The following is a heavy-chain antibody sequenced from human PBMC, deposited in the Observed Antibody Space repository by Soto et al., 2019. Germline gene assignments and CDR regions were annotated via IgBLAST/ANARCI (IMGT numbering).Heavy chain of an antibody. CDR1: GFTFSSYS. CDR2: ISSSSSSYI. D-gene: IGHD1-7*01. Sequence: GGSLRLSCAASGFTFSSYSMNWVRQAPGKGLEWVSSISSSSSSYIYYADSVKGRFTISRYNAKNSLYLQMNSLRAEDTAVYYCARDRGGELALPFRHAFDIWGQGTMVTVSS. V-gene: IGHV3-21*01. CDR3: ARDRGGELALPFRHAFDI. J-gene: IGHJ3*02.